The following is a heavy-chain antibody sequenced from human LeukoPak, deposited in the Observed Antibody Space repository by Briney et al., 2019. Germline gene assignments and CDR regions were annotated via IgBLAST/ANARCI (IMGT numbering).Heavy chain of an antibody. V-gene: IGHV3-23*01. D-gene: IGHD6-19*01. CDR2: ITNGGATT. CDR3: AKILVAGFDY. Sequence: PGGSLRLSCVASGFTFGSYAMSWVRQAPGKGLEWVSIITNGGATTYYADSVRGRFTISRDNSKNTLYLQMNSLRAEDTAVYYCAKILVAGFDYWGQGTLVTVSS. J-gene: IGHJ4*02. CDR1: GFTFGSYA.